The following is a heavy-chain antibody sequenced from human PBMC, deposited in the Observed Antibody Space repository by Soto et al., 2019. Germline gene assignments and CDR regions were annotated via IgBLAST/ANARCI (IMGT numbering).Heavy chain of an antibody. D-gene: IGHD2-2*02. CDR1: GGSISSYY. J-gene: IGHJ5*02. CDR3: AGASYCSSTSCDRPYYWFDP. CDR2: IYYSGST. Sequence: ETLSLTCTVSGGSISSYYWSWIRQPPGKRLEWIGYIYYSGSTNYNPSLKSRVTISVDTSKNQFSLKLSSVTAADTAVYYCAGASYCSSTSCDRPYYWFDPWGQGTLVTVSS. V-gene: IGHV4-59*01.